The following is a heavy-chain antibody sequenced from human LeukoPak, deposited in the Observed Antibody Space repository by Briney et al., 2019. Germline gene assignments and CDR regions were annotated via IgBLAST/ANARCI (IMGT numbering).Heavy chain of an antibody. V-gene: IGHV3-74*03. CDR3: AREGRVTGYDFDS. CDR2: INTDGSSI. J-gene: IGHJ4*02. Sequence: PGGSLRLSCAASGFTFSTYWMHWVRQAPGKGLGWVSRINTDGSSITYADSVKGRFTISIDKAKTTLYLQMNSLRVEDTDVFYCAREGRVTGYDFDSWGQGTLVTVSS. D-gene: IGHD5-12*01. CDR1: GFTFSTYW.